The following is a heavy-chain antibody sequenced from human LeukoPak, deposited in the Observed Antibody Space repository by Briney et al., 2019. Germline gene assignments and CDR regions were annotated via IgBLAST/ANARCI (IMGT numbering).Heavy chain of an antibody. CDR1: GFTFSSYW. J-gene: IGHJ6*04. V-gene: IGHV3-74*01. Sequence: GGSVRLPCAPSGFTFSSYWMHGLRRARGKGRVCVSRINSDGSSTRYAHSEEGRFTLYRDNAKNTLYLQMNSLRAEDTAVYYCASNYGSGSYYKYYYYGMDVWGKGTTVTVSS. CDR3: ASNYGSGSYYKYYYYGMDV. CDR2: INSDGSST. D-gene: IGHD3-10*01.